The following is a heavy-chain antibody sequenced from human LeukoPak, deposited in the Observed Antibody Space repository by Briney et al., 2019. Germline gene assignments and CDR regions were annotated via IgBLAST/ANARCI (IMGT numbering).Heavy chain of an antibody. Sequence: AGGSLRLSCAASGFTFSSYAMSWVRQAPGKGLEWVSAISGSGGSTYYADSVKGRFTISRDNSKNTLYLQMNSLRAEDTAVYYCAKVGWGYYGSGSYLDYWGQGTLATVSS. V-gene: IGHV3-23*01. D-gene: IGHD3-10*01. J-gene: IGHJ4*02. CDR3: AKVGWGYYGSGSYLDY. CDR1: GFTFSSYA. CDR2: ISGSGGST.